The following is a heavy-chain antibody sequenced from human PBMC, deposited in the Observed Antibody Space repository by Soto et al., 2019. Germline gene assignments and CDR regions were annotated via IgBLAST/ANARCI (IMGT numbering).Heavy chain of an antibody. CDR1: GFTFSSYA. CDR3: AKDKGMYSYGSFFDY. D-gene: IGHD5-18*01. CDR2: ISGSGGST. Sequence: GGSLRLSCAASGFTFSSYAMSWVRQAPGKGLEWVSAISGSGGSTYYADSVKGRFTISRDNSKNTLYLQTNSLRAEDTAVYYCAKDKGMYSYGSFFDYWGQGTLVTVSS. V-gene: IGHV3-23*01. J-gene: IGHJ4*02.